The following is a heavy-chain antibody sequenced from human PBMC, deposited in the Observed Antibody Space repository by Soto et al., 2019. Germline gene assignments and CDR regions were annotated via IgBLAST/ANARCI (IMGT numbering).Heavy chain of an antibody. J-gene: IGHJ4*02. Sequence: PSETLSLTCTVSGGSISSSSYYWGWIRQPPGKGLEWIGSIYYSGSTYYNPSLKSRVTIFVDTSKNQFSLKLNSMTAADTAVYYCARHNYGSGSTYFDYWGQGTLVTVSS. CDR3: ARHNYGSGSTYFDY. CDR2: IYYSGST. CDR1: GGSISSSSYY. V-gene: IGHV4-39*01. D-gene: IGHD3-10*01.